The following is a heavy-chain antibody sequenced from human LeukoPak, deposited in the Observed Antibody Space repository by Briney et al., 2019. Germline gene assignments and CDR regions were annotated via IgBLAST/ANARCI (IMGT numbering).Heavy chain of an antibody. CDR3: ARGSSGYSYTGXDTFDP. V-gene: IGHV4-30-2*01. D-gene: IGHD3-22*01. CDR2: IYHSGST. Sequence: TSETLSLTCAVSGGSISSGGYSWSWIRQPPGKGLEWIGYIYHSGSTYYNPSLKSRVTILVDRSKNQFSLKLSSVTAADTAVYYCARGSSGYSYTGXDTFDPWGQGTLVTVSS. J-gene: IGHJ5*02. CDR1: GGSISSGGYS.